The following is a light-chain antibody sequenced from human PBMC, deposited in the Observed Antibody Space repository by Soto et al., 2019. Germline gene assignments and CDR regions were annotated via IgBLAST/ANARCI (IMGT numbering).Light chain of an antibody. CDR1: SRDVGSYNL. CDR3: SSYVCSLTPYV. V-gene: IGLV2-23*02. J-gene: IGLJ1*01. Sequence: QSDLNQPASVSGSPGQSITISCTGTSRDVGSYNLVSWYQQHPGKAPKLIIYDVSKPPSGVSNRFSGSKSGNTASLTISRLQPYYFFDYSSSSYVCSLTPYVFRTVSNVTVL. CDR2: DVS.